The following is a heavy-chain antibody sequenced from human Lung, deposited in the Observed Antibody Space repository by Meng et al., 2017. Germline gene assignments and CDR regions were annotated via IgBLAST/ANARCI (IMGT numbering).Heavy chain of an antibody. D-gene: IGHD3-22*01. V-gene: IGHV3-43D*04. Sequence: GESLKISCAASGFTFDEYPMHLVRQAPGKGLEWVSLISWGGSSTYYADSVKGRFTISRDNSKNSLYLQMNSLRVEDTAVYYCAKDIALKYYYDSSGYYHDYYYGMDVWGQGTTVTVSS. CDR2: ISWGGSST. CDR1: GFTFDEYP. CDR3: AKDIALKYYYDSSGYYHDYYYGMDV. J-gene: IGHJ6*02.